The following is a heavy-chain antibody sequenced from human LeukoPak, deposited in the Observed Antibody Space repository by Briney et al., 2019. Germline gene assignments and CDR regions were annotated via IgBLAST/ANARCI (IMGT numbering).Heavy chain of an antibody. D-gene: IGHD1-26*01. CDR3: ARWDSDWFDP. V-gene: IGHV4-4*09. J-gene: IGHJ5*02. CDR1: GGSISSYY. CDR2: IYTSGST. Sequence: SETLSLTCTVSGGSISSYYWSWIRQPPGKGLEWIGYIYTSGSTNYNPSLKSRVTLSVDTSKNQFSLKLSSVTAADTAVYYCARWDSDWFDPWGQGTLVTVSS.